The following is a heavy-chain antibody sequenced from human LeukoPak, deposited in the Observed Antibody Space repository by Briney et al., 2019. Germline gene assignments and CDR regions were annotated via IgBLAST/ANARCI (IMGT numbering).Heavy chain of an antibody. V-gene: IGHV1-2*02. J-gene: IGHJ5*02. CDR1: GYTFTGYY. CDR2: INPNSGGT. CDR3: ARPRIAANWFDP. Sequence: ASVKVSCKASGYTFTGYYIHWVRQAPGQGLEWMGWINPNSGGTNYAQKFQGRVTMTRDTSISTAYMELSRLRSDDTAVYYCARPRIAANWFDPWGQGTLVTVSS. D-gene: IGHD6-25*01.